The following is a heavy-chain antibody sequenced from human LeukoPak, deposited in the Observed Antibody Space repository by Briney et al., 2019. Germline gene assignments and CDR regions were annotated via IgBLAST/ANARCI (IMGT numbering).Heavy chain of an antibody. D-gene: IGHD3-22*01. CDR1: GGTFSSYA. J-gene: IGHJ4*02. Sequence: ASVKVSCKASGGTFSSYAISWVRQAPGQGLEWMGRIIPILGIANYAQKFQGRVTITADKSTSTAYMELSSLRSEDTAVYYCAGDSSGYYYSFSDYWGQETLVTVSS. CDR2: IIPILGIA. V-gene: IGHV1-69*04. CDR3: AGDSSGYYYSFSDY.